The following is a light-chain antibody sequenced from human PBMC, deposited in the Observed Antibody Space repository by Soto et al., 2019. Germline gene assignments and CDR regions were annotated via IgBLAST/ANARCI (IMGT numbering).Light chain of an antibody. CDR2: EVS. J-gene: IGLJ2*01. Sequence: QSVLTQPASVSGSPGQSITISCTGTSSEVGGYKYVSWYQQHPGKAPKLMIYEVSNRPSGVSNRFSGSKSGNTASLTISGLQAEDEADYYCSSYTTRSTVIFGGGTKLTVL. CDR1: SSEVGGYKY. V-gene: IGLV2-14*01. CDR3: SSYTTRSTVI.